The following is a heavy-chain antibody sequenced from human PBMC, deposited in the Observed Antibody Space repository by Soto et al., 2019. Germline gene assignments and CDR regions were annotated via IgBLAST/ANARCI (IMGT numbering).Heavy chain of an antibody. CDR3: ARTVREQWLADY. D-gene: IGHD6-19*01. V-gene: IGHV5-51*01. Sequence: DSLKISCKSSGYRFTNYWIAWVRQIPGNGLEWRGVIYPGVSDTRYSPSFQGQVTISADKSISTAYLQWSSLKASDTAMYYCARTVREQWLADYWGRGTLVTVSS. CDR1: GYRFTNYW. CDR2: IYPGVSDT. J-gene: IGHJ4*02.